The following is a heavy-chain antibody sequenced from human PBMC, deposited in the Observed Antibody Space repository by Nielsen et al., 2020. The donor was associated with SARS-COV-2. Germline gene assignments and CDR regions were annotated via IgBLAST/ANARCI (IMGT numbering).Heavy chain of an antibody. D-gene: IGHD1-26*01. CDR1: GYTFTSYD. CDR3: ARDLVVGATTWYYMDV. Sequence: ASVKVSCKASGYTFTSYDMHWVRQAPGQRLEWMGWINAGNGNTKYSQKFQGRVTITRDTSASTAYMELSSLRSEDTAVYYCARDLVVGATTWYYMDVWGKGTTVTVSS. J-gene: IGHJ6*03. V-gene: IGHV1-3*01. CDR2: INAGNGNT.